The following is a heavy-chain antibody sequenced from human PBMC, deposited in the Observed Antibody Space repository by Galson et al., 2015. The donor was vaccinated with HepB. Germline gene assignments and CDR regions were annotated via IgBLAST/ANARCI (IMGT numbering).Heavy chain of an antibody. J-gene: IGHJ6*02. CDR3: ARALWRFSYGMDV. CDR2: IYYSGST. CDR1: GGSFSGYY. D-gene: IGHD2-21*01. Sequence: SETLSLTCAVYGGSFSGYYWSWIRQPPGKGLEWIGYIYYSGSTNYNPSLKSRVTISVDTSKNQFSLKLSSVTAADTAVYYCARALWRFSYGMDVWGQGTTVTVSS. V-gene: IGHV4-59*01.